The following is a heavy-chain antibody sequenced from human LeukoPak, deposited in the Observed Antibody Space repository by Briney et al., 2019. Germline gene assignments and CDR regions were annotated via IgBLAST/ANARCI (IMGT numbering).Heavy chain of an antibody. Sequence: PSETLSLTCTVSGGSISSYYWSWNRQPPGKGLEWIGYIYYSGSTNYNPSLKSRVTISVDTSKNQFSLKLSSVTAADTAVYYCATRSYSSGWDFDYWGQGTLVTVSS. D-gene: IGHD6-19*01. CDR2: IYYSGST. CDR1: GGSISSYY. V-gene: IGHV4-59*08. J-gene: IGHJ4*02. CDR3: ATRSYSSGWDFDY.